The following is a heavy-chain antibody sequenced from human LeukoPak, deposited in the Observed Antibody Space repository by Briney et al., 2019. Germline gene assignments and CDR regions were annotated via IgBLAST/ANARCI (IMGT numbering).Heavy chain of an antibody. CDR1: GVPISSSGYY. CDR2: IFYTGST. CDR3: VRTAYASSWFGPFDI. Sequence: PSETLSLTCNVSGVPISSSGYYWGWIRQSPGKGLEWISNIFYTGSTYYNPSFESRVTISLDTSKNRLTLRLTFLTAADTALYFCVRTAYASSWFGPFDIWGQGTMVTVSS. D-gene: IGHD3/OR15-3a*01. V-gene: IGHV4-39*02. J-gene: IGHJ3*02.